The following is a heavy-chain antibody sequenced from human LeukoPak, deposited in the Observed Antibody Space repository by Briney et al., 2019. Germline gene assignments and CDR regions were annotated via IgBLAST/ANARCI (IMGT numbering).Heavy chain of an antibody. J-gene: IGHJ5*02. D-gene: IGHD6-25*01. CDR2: IYDNENT. CDR3: ATLRSSGWPHVKTS. CDR1: GGSIRNDNHY. V-gene: IGHV4-39*01. Sequence: PSETLSLTCTVSGGSIRNDNHYWSWIRQPPGRGLEWVASIYDNENTYYSSSLKSRLTISVDTSENQFSLKLNSVTAADTAVYYCATLRSSGWPHVKTSWSKGTLVTVSS.